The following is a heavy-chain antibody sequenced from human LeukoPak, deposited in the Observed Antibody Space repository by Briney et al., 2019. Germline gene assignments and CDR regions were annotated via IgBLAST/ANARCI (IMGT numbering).Heavy chain of an antibody. CDR3: AWSRCPYSSGPFDY. Sequence: SETLSLTCTVSDGSISGYYWNWIRQPAGKGLEWIGRLYSSGSTYYNHSLKSRVAMSVDTSKNHFSLILTSVNAADTAVYYCAWSRCPYSSGPFDYWGLGTLVTVSS. J-gene: IGHJ4*01. CDR2: LYSSGST. CDR1: DGSISGYY. D-gene: IGHD3-22*01. V-gene: IGHV4-4*07.